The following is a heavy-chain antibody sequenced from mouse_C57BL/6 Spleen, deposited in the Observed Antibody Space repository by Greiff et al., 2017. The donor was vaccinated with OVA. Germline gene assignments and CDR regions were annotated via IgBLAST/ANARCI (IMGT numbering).Heavy chain of an antibody. CDR3: TGGYDYDGDLWYFDV. D-gene: IGHD2-4*01. CDR2: IRLKSDNYAT. J-gene: IGHJ1*03. V-gene: IGHV6-3*01. CDR1: GFTFSNYW. Sequence: EVQLVESGGGLVQPGGSMKLSCVASGFTFSNYWMNWVRQSPEKGLEWVAQIRLKSDNYATHYAESVKGRFTISRDDSKSSVYLQMNNLRAEDTGIYYCTGGYDYDGDLWYFDVWGTGTTVTVSS.